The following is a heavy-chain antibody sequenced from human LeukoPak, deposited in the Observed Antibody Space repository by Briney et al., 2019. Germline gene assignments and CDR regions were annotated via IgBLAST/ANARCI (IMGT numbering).Heavy chain of an antibody. CDR3: AKDIRVVATILSNYYYYYGMDV. J-gene: IGHJ6*02. V-gene: IGHV3-30*18. Sequence: PPGGSLRLSCAASGFTFSSYGMHWVRQAPGKGLEWVAVISYDGSNKYYADSVKGRFTISRDNSKNTLYLQMNSLRAEDTAVYYCAKDIRVVATILSNYYYYYGMDVWGQGTTVTVSS. CDR1: GFTFSSYG. CDR2: ISYDGSNK. D-gene: IGHD5-12*01.